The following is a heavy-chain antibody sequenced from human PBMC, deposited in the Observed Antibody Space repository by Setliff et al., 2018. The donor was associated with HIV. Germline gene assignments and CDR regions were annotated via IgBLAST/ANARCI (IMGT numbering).Heavy chain of an antibody. Sequence: GGSLRLSCVPSGLTFSDYWMHWVRQGPGKGLVWVARINSDGIKICADSVKGRFTISRDNSRNTLFLQMNNLRPEDTATYYCVRDPIEGSPDYFDYWGQGALVTVSS. D-gene: IGHD1-26*01. CDR2: INSDGIK. J-gene: IGHJ4*02. CDR1: GLTFSDYW. V-gene: IGHV3-74*01. CDR3: VRDPIEGSPDYFDY.